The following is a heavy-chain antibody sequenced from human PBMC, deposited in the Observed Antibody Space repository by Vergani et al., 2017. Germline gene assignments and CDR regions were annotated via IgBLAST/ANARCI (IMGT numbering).Heavy chain of an antibody. Sequence: QVQLQQWGAGLLKPSETLSLTCAVYGGSFSGYYWSWIRQPPGKGLEWIGEINHSGSTNYNPSLKSRVTISVDTSKNQFSLKLSSVTAADTAVYYCAREGPERGGDSRDYYYYGMDVWGQGTTVTVSS. V-gene: IGHV4-34*01. CDR2: INHSGST. D-gene: IGHD2-21*02. CDR1: GGSFSGYY. J-gene: IGHJ6*02. CDR3: AREGPERGGDSRDYYYYGMDV.